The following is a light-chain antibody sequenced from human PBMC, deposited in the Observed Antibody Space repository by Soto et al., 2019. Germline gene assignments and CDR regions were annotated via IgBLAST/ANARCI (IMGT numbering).Light chain of an antibody. V-gene: IGKV3-15*01. CDR2: GAS. Sequence: EVVMTQSPATLSVSPGERAALSCRASQCVSSNLAWYHQKPGQAPRLLIYGASTRAPGIPARFSGSGSGTEFTLTITSLQSEDFAVYYCQQYNNWPRTFGQGTKVEIK. CDR3: QQYNNWPRT. CDR1: QCVSSN. J-gene: IGKJ1*01.